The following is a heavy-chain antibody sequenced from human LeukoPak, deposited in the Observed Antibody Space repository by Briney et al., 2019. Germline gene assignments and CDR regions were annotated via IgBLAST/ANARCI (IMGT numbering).Heavy chain of an antibody. Sequence: PGGSLRLSCAASGFTFNNYAVNWVRQAPGKGLEWVSGISASAGSTKYADFVKGRFTISRDNSKNTLYLQMNSLRAEDTAVYYCARDLAYWGQGTLVTVSS. CDR2: ISASAGST. CDR1: GFTFNNYA. V-gene: IGHV3-23*01. J-gene: IGHJ4*02. CDR3: ARDLAY.